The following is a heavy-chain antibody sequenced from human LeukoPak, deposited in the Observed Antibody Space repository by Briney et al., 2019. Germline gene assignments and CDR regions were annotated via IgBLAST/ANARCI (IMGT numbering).Heavy chain of an antibody. D-gene: IGHD6-13*01. CDR3: ARGGVYSSWEAD. Sequence: SQTLSLTCTVSGGSISSGSYYWNWIRQPAGKGLEWIGRIYTSGSTNYNPSLKSRVTISVDTSKNQFSLKLSSVTAADTAVYYCARGGVYSSWEADWGQGTLVTVSS. CDR1: GGSISSGSYY. V-gene: IGHV4-61*02. J-gene: IGHJ4*02. CDR2: IYTSGST.